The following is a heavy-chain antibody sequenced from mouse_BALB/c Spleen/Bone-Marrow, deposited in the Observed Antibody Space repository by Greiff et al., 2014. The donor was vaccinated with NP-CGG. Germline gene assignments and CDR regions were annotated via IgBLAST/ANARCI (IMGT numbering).Heavy chain of an antibody. CDR2: TSYSDNT. J-gene: IGHJ3*01. D-gene: IGHD2-3*01. CDR3: ARLGGYYAWFAY. Sequence: VQLQQSGPSLVKPSQTLSLACSVPGDSITSGYWNWIRKFPGNKLEFMGYTSYSDNTYFNPSLKSRISITRDTSKNQYYPQLNSVTTEDTATYYCARLGGYYAWFAYWGQGTLVTVSA. V-gene: IGHV3-8*02. CDR1: GDSITSGY.